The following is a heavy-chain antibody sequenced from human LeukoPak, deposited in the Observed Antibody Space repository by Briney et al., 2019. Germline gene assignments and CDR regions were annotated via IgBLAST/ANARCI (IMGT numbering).Heavy chain of an antibody. J-gene: IGHJ6*04. V-gene: IGHV3-23*01. CDR2: ISGSGGST. D-gene: IGHD6-25*01. CDR3: AKGSEEDYYYYGMDV. Sequence: GGSLRLSCAASGFTFSSYAMSWVRQAPGKGLKGVSAISGSGGSTYYADSVKGRFTISRDNSKNTLYLQMNSLRAEDTAVYYCAKGSEEDYYYYGMDVWGKGTTVTVSS. CDR1: GFTFSSYA.